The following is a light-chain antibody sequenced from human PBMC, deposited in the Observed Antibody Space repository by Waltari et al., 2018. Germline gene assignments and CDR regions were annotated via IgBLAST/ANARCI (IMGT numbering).Light chain of an antibody. V-gene: IGLV2-8*01. J-gene: IGLJ3*02. Sequence: QSALTQPPSASGSPGQSVTISCTGTSSDVGGYNYVSWYQQHPGKAPKPMLYGVSKRPSGVPDRFSGSKAGNTASLTVSGLQAEDEADYYCSSYAGRSNLVFGGGTKLTVL. CDR3: SSYAGRSNLV. CDR2: GVS. CDR1: SSDVGGYNY.